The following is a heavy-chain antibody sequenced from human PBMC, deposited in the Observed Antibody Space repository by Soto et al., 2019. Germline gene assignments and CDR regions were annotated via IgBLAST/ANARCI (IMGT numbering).Heavy chain of an antibody. J-gene: IGHJ5*02. D-gene: IGHD2-2*01. Sequence: SETLSLTCAVYGGSFSGYYWSWIRQPPGKGLEWIGEINHSGSTNYNPSLKSRVTISVDTSKNQFSLKLSSVTAADTAVYYCARRRQLLFLGNWFDPWGQGTLVTVS. CDR3: ARRRQLLFLGNWFDP. CDR1: GGSFSGYY. V-gene: IGHV4-34*01. CDR2: INHSGST.